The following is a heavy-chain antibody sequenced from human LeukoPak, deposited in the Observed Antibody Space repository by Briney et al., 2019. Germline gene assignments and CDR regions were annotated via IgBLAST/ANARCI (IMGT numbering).Heavy chain of an antibody. J-gene: IGHJ5*02. CDR3: ARDAYDDASES. V-gene: IGHV3-7*01. CDR2: LRPDGRDK. Sequence: GGSLRLSCAASGFTFSYYWMTWVRQAPGKGLEWVANLRPDGRDKYYADSVKGRFTISRDNARNSLYLQMNGLRADDTAIYYCARDAYDDASESWGQGTLVTVSS. D-gene: IGHD3-3*01. CDR1: GFTFSYYW.